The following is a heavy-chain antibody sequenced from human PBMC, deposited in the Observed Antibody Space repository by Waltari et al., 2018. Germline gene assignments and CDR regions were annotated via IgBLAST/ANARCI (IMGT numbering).Heavy chain of an antibody. V-gene: IGHV1-69*12. J-gene: IGHJ3*02. Sequence: QVQLVQSGAEVKKPGSSVKVYCTASGNTFSTYDITWVRQAPGQGLDWMGGIIPIFDTPSYPQKFQGRVTITADASTKTAYMELSSLRSEDTAVYYCARDVSLVVTDDDPDIWGQGTMVTVSS. D-gene: IGHD3-16*01. CDR2: IIPIFDTP. CDR3: ARDVSLVVTDDDPDI. CDR1: GNTFSTYD.